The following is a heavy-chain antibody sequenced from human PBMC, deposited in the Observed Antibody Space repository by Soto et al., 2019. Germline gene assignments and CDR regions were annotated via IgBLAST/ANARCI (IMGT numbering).Heavy chain of an antibody. V-gene: IGHV1-3*01. CDR1: GYTFTSYA. D-gene: IGHD3-22*01. J-gene: IGHJ4*02. Sequence: GASVKVSCKASGYTFTSYAMHWVRQAPGQRLEWMGWINAGNGNTKYSQKFQGRVTITRDTSASTAYMELSSLRSEDTAVYYCARDGLPAPRWNSSGYYHSPSGYWGQGTLVTVSS. CDR2: INAGNGNT. CDR3: ARDGLPAPRWNSSGYYHSPSGY.